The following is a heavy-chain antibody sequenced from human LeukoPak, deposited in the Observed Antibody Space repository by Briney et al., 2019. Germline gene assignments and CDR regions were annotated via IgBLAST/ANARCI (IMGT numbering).Heavy chain of an antibody. CDR3: AREGYDYVWGSYRPEYFQH. CDR2: IKQDGSEK. V-gene: IGHV3-7*03. CDR1: GFTFSSTS. Sequence: GGSLRLSCAASGFTFSSTSMSWVRQAPGKGLEWVANIKQDGSEKYYVDSVKGRFTISRDNAKNSLYLQMNSLRAEDTAVYYCAREGYDYVWGSYRPEYFQHWGQGTLVTVSS. J-gene: IGHJ1*01. D-gene: IGHD3-16*02.